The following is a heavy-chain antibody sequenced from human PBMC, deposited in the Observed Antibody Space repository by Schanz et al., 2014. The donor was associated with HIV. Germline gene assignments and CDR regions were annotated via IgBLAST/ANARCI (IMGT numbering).Heavy chain of an antibody. CDR3: ARVALAVDGADYGMDV. CDR2: TSYDGTKK. CDR1: GFTFNSYG. J-gene: IGHJ6*02. V-gene: IGHV3-30*03. D-gene: IGHD2-2*01. Sequence: QVQLVESGGGVVQPGRSLRVSCAASGFTFNSYGMHWVRQAPGKGLEWVAVTSYDGTKKHYADSVKGRFTISRDKSKNTLHLEMNSLRVEDTAVYYCARVALAVDGADYGMDVWGQGIMVTVSS.